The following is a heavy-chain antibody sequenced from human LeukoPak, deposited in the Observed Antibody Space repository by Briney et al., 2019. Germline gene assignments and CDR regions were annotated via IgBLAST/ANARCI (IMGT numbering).Heavy chain of an antibody. CDR1: GGSISSGDYY. V-gene: IGHV4-61*02. J-gene: IGHJ4*02. Sequence: SETLSLTCTVSGGSISSGDYYWSWIRQPAGEGLGWIGRIYTSGNTNYNPSLKSRVTISLDTSKNHFSLRLSSVTAADTAVYYCARAGGRDNSYGFQDYWGQGTLVTVSS. CDR2: IYTSGNT. D-gene: IGHD5-18*01. CDR3: ARAGGRDNSYGFQDY.